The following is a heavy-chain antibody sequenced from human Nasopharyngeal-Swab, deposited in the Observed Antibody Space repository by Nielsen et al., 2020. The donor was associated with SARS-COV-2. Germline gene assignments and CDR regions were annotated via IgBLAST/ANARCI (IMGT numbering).Heavy chain of an antibody. CDR1: GCSVSSSNL. Sequence: GSLRLSCAVSGCSVSSSNLWRLVRHPPGKGLEWIGEIYHSGSTNYNPSLKSRVTISVDKSKNQYSLKLSSVTAADTAVYYCARVALGDNWFDPWGQGTLVTVSS. D-gene: IGHD3-3*02. CDR2: IYHSGST. CDR3: ARVALGDNWFDP. J-gene: IGHJ5*02. V-gene: IGHV4-4*02.